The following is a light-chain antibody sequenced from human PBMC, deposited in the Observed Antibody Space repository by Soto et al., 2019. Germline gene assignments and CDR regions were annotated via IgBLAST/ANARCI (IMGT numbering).Light chain of an antibody. J-gene: IGKJ1*01. CDR2: AAS. CDR3: QKSYNSPWT. CDR1: QSIMKY. V-gene: IGKV1-39*01. Sequence: DIQMTQSPSSLSASVGDRVTITCRASQSIMKYLHWYQQKPGKVPKLLIYAASSLESGVPSRFSGSGSETDFSLTISSLQPEDFATYYCQKSYNSPWTFGPGTKVEIK.